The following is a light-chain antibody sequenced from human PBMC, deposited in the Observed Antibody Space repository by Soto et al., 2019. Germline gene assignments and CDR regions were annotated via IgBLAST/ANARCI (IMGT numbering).Light chain of an antibody. CDR3: QSVDGKYVV. CDR1: SGSIASDY. CDR2: EDS. Sequence: NFILPQPHSVSESPGQTVTISCTRSSGSIASDYVQWYQQRPGRAPINVIFEDSQRPSGVPDRFSGSIDSSSNSASLTISRLTTEDAADYYCQSVDGKYVVFGGGTKLTVL. V-gene: IGLV6-57*04. J-gene: IGLJ2*01.